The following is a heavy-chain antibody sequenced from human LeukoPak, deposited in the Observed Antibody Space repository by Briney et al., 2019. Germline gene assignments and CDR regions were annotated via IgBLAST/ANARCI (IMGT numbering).Heavy chain of an antibody. CDR2: IHTSGST. CDR1: GGSISSYY. CDR3: ARGVHYYDSSGHSYFDY. V-gene: IGHV4-4*07. D-gene: IGHD3-22*01. Sequence: SETLSLTCTVSGGSISSYYWNWIRQPAGKGLEWIGRIHTSGSTNYNPSLKSRVTMSVDTSKKQLSLKLSSVTAADTAVYYCARGVHYYDSSGHSYFDYWGQGTLVTVSS. J-gene: IGHJ4*02.